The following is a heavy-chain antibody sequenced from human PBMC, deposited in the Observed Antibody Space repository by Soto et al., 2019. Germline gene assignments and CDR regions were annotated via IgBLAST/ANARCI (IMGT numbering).Heavy chain of an antibody. V-gene: IGHV1-69*13. CDR2: IIPIFGTA. CDR3: AREAQLKYYYYGMDV. CDR1: GCTFSSYA. D-gene: IGHD1-1*01. J-gene: IGHJ6*02. Sequence: ASVKVSCKASGCTFSSYAISWVRQAPGQGLEWMGGIIPIFGTANYAQKFQGRVTITADESTSTAYMELSSLRSEDTAVYYCAREAQLKYYYYGMDVWGQGTTVTVSS.